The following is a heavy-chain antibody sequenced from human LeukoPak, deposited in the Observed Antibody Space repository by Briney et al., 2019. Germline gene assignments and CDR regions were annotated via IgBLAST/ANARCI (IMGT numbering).Heavy chain of an antibody. D-gene: IGHD2-2*01. CDR3: ARGDAGDCSSSRCYGMRWFDP. J-gene: IGHJ5*02. CDR1: GGSFSGYY. CDR2: INHRRNT. Sequence: SETLSLTCGVFGGSFSGYYWTWIRQTPGKGLEWIGEINHRRNTNYNPSLKSRVTFSVDTSKNQFSLKLDSLTAADTAAYYCARGDAGDCSSSRCYGMRWFDPWGHGTLVTVSS. V-gene: IGHV4-34*01.